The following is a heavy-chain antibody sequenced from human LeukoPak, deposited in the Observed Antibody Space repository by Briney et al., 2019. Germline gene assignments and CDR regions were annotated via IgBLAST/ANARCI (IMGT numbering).Heavy chain of an antibody. CDR2: ISSSSSTI. J-gene: IGHJ4*02. V-gene: IGHV3-48*01. CDR1: GFTFSSYS. CDR3: TTDLVGDSSGHEVDY. Sequence: GGSLRLSCAASGFTFSSYSMNWVRQAPGKGLEWVSYISSSSSTIYYADSVKGRFTISRDNAKNSLYLQMNSLKTEDTAVYYCTTDLVGDSSGHEVDYWGQGTLVTVSS. D-gene: IGHD3-22*01.